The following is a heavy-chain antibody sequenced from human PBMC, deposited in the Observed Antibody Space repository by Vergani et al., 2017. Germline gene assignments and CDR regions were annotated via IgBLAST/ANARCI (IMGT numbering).Heavy chain of an antibody. CDR1: GGSISSYY. CDR3: ARDDRDFCSGYYTGFDY. D-gene: IGHD3-3*01. Sequence: QVQLQESGPGLVKPSETLSLTCTVSGGSISSYYWSWIRQPPGKGLEWIGYIYYSGSTNYNPSLKSRVTISVDTSKNQFSLKLSSVTAADTAVYYCARDDRDFCSGYYTGFDYWGQGTLVTVSS. J-gene: IGHJ4*02. V-gene: IGHV4-59*01. CDR2: IYYSGST.